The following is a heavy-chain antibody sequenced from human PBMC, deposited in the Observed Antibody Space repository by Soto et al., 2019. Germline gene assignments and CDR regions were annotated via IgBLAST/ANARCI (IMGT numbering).Heavy chain of an antibody. V-gene: IGHV4-59*01. Sequence: SGTPSLTCTVPDGSISRYDWSWIRQPPGKRLEWIGYIYYSGSTNYNPSLKSRVTISVDTSKNQFSLKLSSVTAADTAVYYCARVFADSRSFFDPWGQGTLVTGSS. CDR1: DGSISRYD. D-gene: IGHD6-13*01. CDR2: IYYSGST. J-gene: IGHJ5*02. CDR3: ARVFADSRSFFDP.